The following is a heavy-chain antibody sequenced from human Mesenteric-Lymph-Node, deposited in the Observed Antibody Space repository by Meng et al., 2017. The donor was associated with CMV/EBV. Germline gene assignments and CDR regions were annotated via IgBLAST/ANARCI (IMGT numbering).Heavy chain of an antibody. CDR3: ARDRGNYYGSGSYV. CDR2: INTNTGNP. J-gene: IGHJ4*02. Sequence: SEYTFTSYAINWVRQDPGKGLEWMGWINTNTGNPTYAQDFTGRFVFSLATSVSKAYLQITSLKAEDTAVYYCARDRGNYYGSGSYVWGQGTLVTVSS. V-gene: IGHV7-4-1*02. D-gene: IGHD3-10*01. CDR1: EYTFTSYA.